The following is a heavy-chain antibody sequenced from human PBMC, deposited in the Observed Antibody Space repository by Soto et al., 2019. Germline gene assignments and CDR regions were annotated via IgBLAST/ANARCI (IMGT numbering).Heavy chain of an antibody. J-gene: IGHJ3*02. CDR2: MNPNSGNT. D-gene: IGHD3-3*01. CDR1: GYTFTSYD. Sequence: QVQLVQSGAEVKKPGASVKVSCKASGYTFTSYDINWVRQATGQGLEWMGWMNPNSGNTGYAQKFQGRVTMTRNTSISTAYMELIRLRSEDTAVYYCASTARNYDFWSGSSFDIWGQGTMVTVSS. V-gene: IGHV1-8*01. CDR3: ASTARNYDFWSGSSFDI.